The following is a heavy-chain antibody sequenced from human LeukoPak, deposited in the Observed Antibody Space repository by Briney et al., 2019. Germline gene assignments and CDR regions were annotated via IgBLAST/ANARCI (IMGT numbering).Heavy chain of an antibody. D-gene: IGHD2-2*02. J-gene: IGHJ5*02. CDR1: GYSISNGYY. Sequence: PSETLSLTCTVSGYSISNGYYWGWIRQPPGKGLEWIGSIYHSGSTYYNPSLKSRVTISVDTSKNQFSLKLSSVTAADTAVYYCARALGLVPAAIGATGPWGQGTLVTVSS. CDR3: ARALGLVPAAIGATGP. V-gene: IGHV4-38-2*02. CDR2: IYHSGST.